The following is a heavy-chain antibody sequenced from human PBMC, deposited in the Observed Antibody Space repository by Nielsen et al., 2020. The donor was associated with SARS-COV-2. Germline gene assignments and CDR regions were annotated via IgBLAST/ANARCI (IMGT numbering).Heavy chain of an antibody. D-gene: IGHD3-16*01. CDR3: ARGGGGKPPGEF. V-gene: IGHV1-46*02. CDR1: GYIFNKYW. CDR2: INPNGYIT. J-gene: IGHJ4*02. Sequence: ASVKVSCKASGYIFNKYWMHWIRQAPGQGLEWMGIINPNGYITNYAQKYQDRVTITGDTTTNTVYMELSSLRSDDTAVYYCARGGGGKPPGEFWGQGTLVTVSS.